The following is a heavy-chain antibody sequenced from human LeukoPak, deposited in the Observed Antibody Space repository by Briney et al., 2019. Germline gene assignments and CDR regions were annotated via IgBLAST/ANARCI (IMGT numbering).Heavy chain of an antibody. D-gene: IGHD6-19*01. CDR1: GYTFTSYD. J-gene: IGHJ1*01. V-gene: IGHV1-8*01. CDR2: MNPNSGST. Sequence: ASVKVSCKASGYTFTSYDINWVRQATGQGLEWMGWMNPNSGSTGYAQKFQGRVTMTRNTSISTAYMELSSLRSEDTAVYCCARGRSSGWYRSEYFQHWGQGTLVTVSS. CDR3: ARGRSSGWYRSEYFQH.